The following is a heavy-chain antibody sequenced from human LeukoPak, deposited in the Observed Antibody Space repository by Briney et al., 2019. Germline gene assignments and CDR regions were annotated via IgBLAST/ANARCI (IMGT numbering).Heavy chain of an antibody. V-gene: IGHV4-39*07. CDR3: ARGPSLARFGYFDY. CDR1: GGSISSSSYY. Sequence: PSETLSLTCTVSGGSISSSSYYWGWIRQPPGKGLEWIGSIYYSGSTYYNPSLKSRVTISVDTSKNQFSLKLSSVTAADTAVYYCARGPSLARFGYFDYWGQGTLVTVSS. J-gene: IGHJ4*02. D-gene: IGHD3-10*01. CDR2: IYYSGST.